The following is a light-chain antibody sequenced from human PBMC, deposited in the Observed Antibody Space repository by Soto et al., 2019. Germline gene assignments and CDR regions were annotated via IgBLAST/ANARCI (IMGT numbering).Light chain of an antibody. V-gene: IGKV3-15*01. CDR1: QSVSSN. CDR2: GAS. J-gene: IGKJ2*01. CDR3: QQSYRTPHT. Sequence: EIVMTQSPATLSVSPGEGATVSCRASQSVSSNLAWYQQKPGQAPRLLIYGASTRATGIPARFSGSGSGTEFTLTISSLQPEDFATYYCQQSYRTPHTFGQGTKLETK.